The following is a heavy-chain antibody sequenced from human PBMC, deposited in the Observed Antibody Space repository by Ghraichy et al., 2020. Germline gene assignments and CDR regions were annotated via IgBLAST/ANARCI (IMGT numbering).Heavy chain of an antibody. Sequence: SQTLSLTCTVSGGSISSYYWSWIRQPPGKGLEGIGYIYYTWTTNYNPSLKSRLTISVDTSTNHFSLRLSSVTAADTAIYYCARYTVAAAGSFYYFDYWGQGKLVTVSS. V-gene: IGHV4-59*01. D-gene: IGHD6-13*01. CDR1: GGSISSYY. CDR3: ARYTVAAAGSFYYFDY. J-gene: IGHJ4*02. CDR2: IYYTWTT.